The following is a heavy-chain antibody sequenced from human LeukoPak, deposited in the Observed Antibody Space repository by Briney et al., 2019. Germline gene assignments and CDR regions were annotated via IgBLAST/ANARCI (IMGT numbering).Heavy chain of an antibody. V-gene: IGHV4-34*01. CDR1: GGSFSGYY. D-gene: IGHD3-22*01. CDR2: INHTGST. J-gene: IGHJ4*02. CDR3: ARRDSSGYYGLDY. Sequence: PSETLSLTCAVYGGSFSGYYWNWIRQPPGKGLEWIGEINHTGSTNYNPSLKSRITISVDTSTNQISLNLSSVTAADTAVYYCARRDSSGYYGLDYWGQGTLVTVSS.